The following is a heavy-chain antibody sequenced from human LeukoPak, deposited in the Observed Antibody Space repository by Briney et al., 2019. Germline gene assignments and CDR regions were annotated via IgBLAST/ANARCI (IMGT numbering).Heavy chain of an antibody. V-gene: IGHV1-2*02. J-gene: IGHJ6*03. Sequence: GASVKVSCKAAGYTFTGYYMHWVRQAPGQGLEWMGWINPNSGDTNYAQKFQGRVTMTSDTSISTAYMELSRLRSDDTAVYYCARDPYSTSWYAASYYMDVWGKGTTVTISS. CDR2: INPNSGDT. D-gene: IGHD6-13*01. CDR3: ARDPYSTSWYAASYYMDV. CDR1: GYTFTGYY.